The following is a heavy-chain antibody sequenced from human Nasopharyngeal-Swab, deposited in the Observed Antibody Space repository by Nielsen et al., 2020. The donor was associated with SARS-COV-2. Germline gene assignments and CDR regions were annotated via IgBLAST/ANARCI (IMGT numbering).Heavy chain of an antibody. D-gene: IGHD4-23*01. CDR1: GYTLTELS. V-gene: IGHV1-24*01. CDR3: GTAPPMVVTPPWWFDP. CDR2: FDPEDGET. J-gene: IGHJ5*02. Sequence: ASVKVSCKVSGYTLTELSMHWVRQAPGKGLEWMGGFDPEDGETIYAQKFQGRVTMNEDTSTDTAYMELSSLRSEDTAVYSCGTAPPMVVTPPWWFDPWGQGTLVTVSS.